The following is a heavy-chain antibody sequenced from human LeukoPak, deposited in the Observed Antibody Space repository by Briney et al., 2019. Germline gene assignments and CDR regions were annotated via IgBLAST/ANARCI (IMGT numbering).Heavy chain of an antibody. CDR3: ASSTYYYGSGSYEWFDP. CDR1: ITFSSYA. D-gene: IGHD3-10*01. CDR2: IYYSGST. Sequence: ITFSSYAMSWVRQPPGKGLEWIGSIYYSGSTYYNPSLKSRVTISVDTSKNQFSLKLSSVTAADTAVYYCASSTYYYGSGSYEWFDPWGQGTLVTVSS. V-gene: IGHV4-39*07. J-gene: IGHJ5*02.